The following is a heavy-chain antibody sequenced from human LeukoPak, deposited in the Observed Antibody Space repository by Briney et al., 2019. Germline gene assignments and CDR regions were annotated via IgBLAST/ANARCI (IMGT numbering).Heavy chain of an antibody. CDR3: ARVPSPGYSYGHPYYFDY. V-gene: IGHV4-34*01. D-gene: IGHD5-18*01. Sequence: SETLSLTCAVYGGSFSGYYWSWIRQPPGKGLEWIGEINHSGSTNYNPSLKSRVTISVDTSKDQFSLKLSSVTAADTAVYYCARVPSPGYSYGHPYYFDYWGQGTLVTVSS. CDR2: INHSGST. J-gene: IGHJ4*02. CDR1: GGSFSGYY.